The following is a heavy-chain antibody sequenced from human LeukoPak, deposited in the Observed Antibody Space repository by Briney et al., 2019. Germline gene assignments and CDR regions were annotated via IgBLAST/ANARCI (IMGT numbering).Heavy chain of an antibody. Sequence: GESLKISCKGSGYSFTSYWIDWVRQMPGKGLEWMGIIYPGDSDTRYSPSFQGQVTISADKSISTAYLQWSSLKASDTAMYYCARQAAEYDSSGYYSSGFDYWGQGTLVTVSS. D-gene: IGHD3-22*01. CDR3: ARQAAEYDSSGYYSSGFDY. CDR2: IYPGDSDT. J-gene: IGHJ4*02. CDR1: GYSFTSYW. V-gene: IGHV5-51*01.